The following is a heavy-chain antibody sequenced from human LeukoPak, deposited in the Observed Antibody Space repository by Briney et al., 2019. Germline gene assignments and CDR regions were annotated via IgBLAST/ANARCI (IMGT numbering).Heavy chain of an antibody. CDR2: ISSSSSYT. CDR3: ARVDGGPPANYYYYYGMDV. J-gene: IGHJ6*04. D-gene: IGHD2-2*01. CDR1: GFTFSDYY. Sequence: GGSLRLSCAASGFTFSDYYMSWIRQAPGKGLEWVSYISSSSSYTNYADSVKGRFTISRDNAKNSLYLQMNGLRAEDTAVYYCARVDGGPPANYYYYYGMDVWGKGTTVTVSS. V-gene: IGHV3-11*06.